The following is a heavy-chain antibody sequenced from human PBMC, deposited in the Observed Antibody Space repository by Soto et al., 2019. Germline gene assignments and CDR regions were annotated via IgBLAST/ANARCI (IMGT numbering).Heavy chain of an antibody. CDR2: INPNSGGT. Sequence: ASVKVSCKASGYTFTGYYMHWVLQAPGQGLEWMGWINPNSGGTNYAQKFQGRVTMTRDTSISTAYMELSRLRSDDTAVYYCAREGSSSSRGYYYYYGMDVWGQGTTVTVSS. V-gene: IGHV1-2*02. J-gene: IGHJ6*02. CDR1: GYTFTGYY. CDR3: AREGSSSSRGYYYYYGMDV. D-gene: IGHD6-6*01.